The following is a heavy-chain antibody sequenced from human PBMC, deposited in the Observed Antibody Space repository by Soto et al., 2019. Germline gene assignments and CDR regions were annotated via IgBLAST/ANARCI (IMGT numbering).Heavy chain of an antibody. CDR1: GGSINSYY. Sequence: QVQLQESGPGLVKPSETLSLTCTVSGGSINSYYWGWIRQPPGKGLEWIGYIHYSGSTNYNPSLKSRVTISVDTPQNQFSLKIKSMTAAETAVYYCARGGLAARKGRWFDPWGQGTLVTVSS. D-gene: IGHD6-6*01. J-gene: IGHJ5*02. CDR3: ARGGLAARKGRWFDP. V-gene: IGHV4-59*01. CDR2: IHYSGST.